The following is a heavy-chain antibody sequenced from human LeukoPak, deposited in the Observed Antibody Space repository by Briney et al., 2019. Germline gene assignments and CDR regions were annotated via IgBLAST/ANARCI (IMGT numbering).Heavy chain of an antibody. CDR3: AREAGTTFRTTTFDS. Sequence: SMKVSCKASADTFSNYPISWVRQAPGRGLEWMGGIIPIFNTTNYAQKFQGRVTITADKSTNSAYMELSSLRSEDTAVYYCAREAGTTFRTTTFDSWGQGTRATVSS. D-gene: IGHD1-1*01. CDR2: IIPIFNTT. V-gene: IGHV1-69*06. CDR1: ADTFSNYP. J-gene: IGHJ4*02.